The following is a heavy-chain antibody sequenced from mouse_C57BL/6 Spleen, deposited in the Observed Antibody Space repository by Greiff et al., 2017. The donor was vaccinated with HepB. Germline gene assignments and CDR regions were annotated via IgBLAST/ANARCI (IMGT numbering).Heavy chain of an antibody. Sequence: EVQGVESGGGLVKPGGSLKLSCAASGFTFSSYAMSWVRQTPEKRLEWVATISDGGSYTYYPDNVKGRFTITRDNAKNNLYLQMSPLKSEDTAMYYCARAPYYYGSSSLDYWGQGTTLTVSS. CDR2: ISDGGSYT. J-gene: IGHJ2*01. CDR1: GFTFSSYA. V-gene: IGHV5-4*01. CDR3: ARAPYYYGSSSLDY. D-gene: IGHD1-1*01.